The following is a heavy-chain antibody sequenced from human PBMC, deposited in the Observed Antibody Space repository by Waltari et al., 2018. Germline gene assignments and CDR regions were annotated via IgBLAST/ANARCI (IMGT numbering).Heavy chain of an antibody. CDR1: GFTFDDYG. V-gene: IGHV3-20*04. J-gene: IGHJ4*02. CDR2: INWKGDKV. Sequence: VESGGGVIRPGGSLRISCERPGFTFDDYGLSGVRQGPGKGLEWIAGINWKGDKVAYGDAVRGRFIISRDNAKNLLYLQMNTVGLDDTALYYCARGGDSSWPRWGQGTLVTVSA. D-gene: IGHD3-22*01. CDR3: ARGGDSSWPR.